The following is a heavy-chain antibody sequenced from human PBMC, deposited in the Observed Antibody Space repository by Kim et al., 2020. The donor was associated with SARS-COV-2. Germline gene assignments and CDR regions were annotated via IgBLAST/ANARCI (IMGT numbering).Heavy chain of an antibody. CDR3: ARVRGYSGYEIDY. CDR2: ISSSSSYT. CDR1: GFTFSDYY. D-gene: IGHD5-12*01. J-gene: IGHJ4*02. V-gene: IGHV3-11*06. Sequence: GGSLRLSCAASGFTFSDYYMSWIRQAPGKGLEWVSYISSSSSYTNYADSVKGRFTISRDNAKNSLYLQMNSLRAEDTAVYYCARVRGYSGYEIDYWGQGTLVTVSS.